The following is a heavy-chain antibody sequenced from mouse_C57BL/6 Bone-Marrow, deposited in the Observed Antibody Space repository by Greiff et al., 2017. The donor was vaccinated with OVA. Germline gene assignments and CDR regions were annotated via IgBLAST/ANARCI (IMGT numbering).Heavy chain of an antibody. Sequence: QVQLQQSGAELARPGASVKLSCKASGYTFTSYGISWVKQRTGQGLEWIGEIYPRSGNTYYNEKFKGKATLTADKSSSTAYMELRSLTSEDSAVYFCARLQLLRAWFAYWGQGTLVTVSA. CDR1: GYTFTSYG. D-gene: IGHD1-1*01. CDR3: ARLQLLRAWFAY. CDR2: IYPRSGNT. V-gene: IGHV1-81*01. J-gene: IGHJ3*01.